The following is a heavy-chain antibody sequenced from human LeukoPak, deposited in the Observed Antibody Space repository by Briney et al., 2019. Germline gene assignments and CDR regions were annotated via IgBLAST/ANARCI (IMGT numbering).Heavy chain of an antibody. CDR3: ARDHSSSRRWWRWFDP. Sequence: GRSLRLSCAASGFTFSSYGMHWVRQAPGKGLEWVAVISYDGSNKYYADSVKGRFTISRDNSKNTLYLQMNSLRAEDTAVYYCARDHSSSRRWWRWFDPWGQGTLVTVSS. J-gene: IGHJ5*02. CDR1: GFTFSSYG. V-gene: IGHV3-30*03. CDR2: ISYDGSNK. D-gene: IGHD6-13*01.